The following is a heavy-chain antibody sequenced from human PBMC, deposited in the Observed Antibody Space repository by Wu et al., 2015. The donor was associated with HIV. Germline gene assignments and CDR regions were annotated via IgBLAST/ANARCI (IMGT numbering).Heavy chain of an antibody. D-gene: IGHD6-13*01. CDR1: GYTFTAYY. CDR3: ARGGGSSWYVY. Sequence: QVHLVQSGAEVKKPGASVTVSCKVSGYTFTAYYIHWVRQAPGQGLEWMGWINVNSGDSNYARKFRGRLTVTRDTSINTVYMDLSSLKSDDSAIYYCARGGGSSWYVYWGQGTLVTVSS. V-gene: IGHV1-2*02. CDR2: INVNSGDS. J-gene: IGHJ4*02.